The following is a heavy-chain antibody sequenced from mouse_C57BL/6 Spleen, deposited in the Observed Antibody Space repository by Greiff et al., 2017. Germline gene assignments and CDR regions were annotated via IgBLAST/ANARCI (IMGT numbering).Heavy chain of an antibody. J-gene: IGHJ1*03. V-gene: IGHV5-9-1*02. CDR2: ISSGGDYI. CDR3: TREGYYGSSFYWYFDV. Sequence: EVMLVESGEGLVKPGGSLKLSCAASGFTFSSYAMSWVRQTPEKRLEWVAYISSGGDYIYYADTVKGRFTISRDNARNTLYLQMSSLKSEDTAMYYCTREGYYGSSFYWYFDVWGTGTTVTVSS. CDR1: GFTFSSYA. D-gene: IGHD1-1*01.